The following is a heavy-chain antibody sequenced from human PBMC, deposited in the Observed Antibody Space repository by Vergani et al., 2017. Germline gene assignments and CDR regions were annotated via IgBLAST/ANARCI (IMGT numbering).Heavy chain of an antibody. CDR1: GGSISSYY. J-gene: IGHJ6*03. D-gene: IGHD3-3*01. CDR3: ARDSPVVDFWSGYYDGGARYYMDV. CDR2: IYYSGST. Sequence: QVQLQESGPGLVKPSETLSLTCTVSGGSISSYYWSWIRQPPGKGLEWIGDIYYSGSTNYNPSLKSRVTISVDTSKNQFSLKLSSVTAADTAVYYCARDSPVVDFWSGYYDGGARYYMDVWGKGTTVTVSS. V-gene: IGHV4-59*01.